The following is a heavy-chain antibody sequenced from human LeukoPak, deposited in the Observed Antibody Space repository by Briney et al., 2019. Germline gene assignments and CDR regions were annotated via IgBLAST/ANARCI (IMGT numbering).Heavy chain of an antibody. J-gene: IGHJ4*02. CDR1: GFTFSSYS. V-gene: IGHV3-21*01. D-gene: IGHD2-2*01. CDR2: ISSSSSYI. CDR3: ARELIYCSSTSCYPSAGFDY. Sequence: GGSLRLSCAASGFTFSSYSMNWVRQAPGKGLEWVSSISSSSSYIYYADSVKGRFTISRDNAKNSLYQQMNSLRAEDTAVYYCARELIYCSSTSCYPSAGFDYWGQGTLVTVSS.